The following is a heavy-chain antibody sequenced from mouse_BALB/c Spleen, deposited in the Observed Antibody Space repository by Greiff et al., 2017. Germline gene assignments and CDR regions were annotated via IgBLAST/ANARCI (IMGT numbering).Heavy chain of an antibody. CDR3: ARRGNWDNYYAMDY. CDR1: EFTFVSFG. CDR2: ISSGSSTI. V-gene: IGHV5-17*02. D-gene: IGHD4-1*01. J-gene: IGHJ4*01. Sequence: EVMLVESGGGLVQPGGSRKLPFAASEFTFVSFGFTWFLRAPEKGLEWVAYISSGSSTIYYADTVKGRFTISRDNPKNTLFLKMTSLRSEDTAMYYCARRGNWDNYYAMDYWGQGTSVTVSS.